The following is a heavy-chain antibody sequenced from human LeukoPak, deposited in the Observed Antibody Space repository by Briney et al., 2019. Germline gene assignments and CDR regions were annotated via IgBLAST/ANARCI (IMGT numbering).Heavy chain of an antibody. V-gene: IGHV3-49*03. CDR1: GFTFDDYA. Sequence: GGSLRLSCTASGFTFDDYAVSWFRQAPGKGLEWVGFIRSKAFGGTPEYAASVRGRFTISRDDSKSIAYLQMNSLKTEDTAVYYCTRNTVTVHFDYWSQGTLVTVSS. J-gene: IGHJ4*02. CDR2: IRSKAFGGTP. D-gene: IGHD4-17*01. CDR3: TRNTVTVHFDY.